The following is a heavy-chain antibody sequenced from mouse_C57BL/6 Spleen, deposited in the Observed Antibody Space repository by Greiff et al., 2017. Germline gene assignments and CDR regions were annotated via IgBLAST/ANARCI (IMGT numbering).Heavy chain of an antibody. J-gene: IGHJ4*01. CDR1: GSTFTSYT. CDR2: INPSSGYT. V-gene: IGHV1-4*01. Sequence: QVQLQQSGAELARPGASVKMSCKASGSTFTSYTMHWVKQRPGQGLEWIGYINPSSGYTKSNQKFKDKATLTADKSSSTAYMQLSSLTSEDSAVYYCARGTTVVGDYWGQGTSVTVSS. CDR3: ARGTTVVGDY. D-gene: IGHD1-1*01.